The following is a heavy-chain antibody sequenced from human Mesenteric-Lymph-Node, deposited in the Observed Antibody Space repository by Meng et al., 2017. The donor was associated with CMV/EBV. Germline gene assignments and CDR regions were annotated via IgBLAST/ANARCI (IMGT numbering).Heavy chain of an antibody. CDR3: ARSLFGGYCSSTSCYGRGFDY. CDR1: GYY. D-gene: IGHD2-2*01. Sequence: GYYWSWIRQPPGKGLEWIGEIHHSGSTNYNPSLKSRVTISVDTSKNQFSLKLSSVTAADTAVYYCARSLFGGYCSSTSCYGRGFDYWGQGTLVTVSS. V-gene: IGHV4-34*01. CDR2: IHHSGST. J-gene: IGHJ4*02.